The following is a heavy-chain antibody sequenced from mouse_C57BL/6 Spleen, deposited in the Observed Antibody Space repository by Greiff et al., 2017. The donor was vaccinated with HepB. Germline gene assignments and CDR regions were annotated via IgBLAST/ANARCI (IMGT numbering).Heavy chain of an antibody. V-gene: IGHV5-12*01. Sequence: EVMLVESGGGLVQPGGSLKLSCAASGFTFSDYYMYWVRQTPEKRLEWVAYISNGGGSTYYPDTVKGRFTISRDNAKNTLYLQMSRLKSEDTAMYYCARRGGNYVFYAMDYWGQGTSVTVSS. CDR3: ARRGGNYVFYAMDY. D-gene: IGHD2-1*01. CDR2: ISNGGGST. CDR1: GFTFSDYY. J-gene: IGHJ4*01.